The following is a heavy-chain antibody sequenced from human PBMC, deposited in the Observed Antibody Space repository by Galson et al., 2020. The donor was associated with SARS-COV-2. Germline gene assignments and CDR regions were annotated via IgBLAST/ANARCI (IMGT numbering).Heavy chain of an antibody. D-gene: IGHD6-13*01. CDR1: GGSISSGGYY. CDR2: IYYSGST. V-gene: IGHV4-31*03. Sequence: SETLSLTCTVSGGSISSGGYYWSWIRQHPGKGLEWIGYIYYSGSTYYNPSLKSRVTISVDTSKNQFSLKLSSVTAADTAVYYCARRRISKAAAGYDYWGQGTLVTVSS. J-gene: IGHJ4*02. CDR3: ARRRISKAAAGYDY.